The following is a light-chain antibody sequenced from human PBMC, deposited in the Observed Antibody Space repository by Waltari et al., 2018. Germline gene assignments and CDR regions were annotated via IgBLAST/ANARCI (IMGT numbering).Light chain of an antibody. CDR3: CSYAGSAISV. J-gene: IGLJ3*02. Sequence: QSALTQTATVSGSPGQSITISCTGTSSDVGSYNLVSWYQQHPGKAPTLIIYDVNKRPSGVSNRFSGSKSGNPASLTISGLQAADEADYYCCSYAGSAISVFGGGTRLTVL. V-gene: IGLV2-23*02. CDR2: DVN. CDR1: SSDVGSYNL.